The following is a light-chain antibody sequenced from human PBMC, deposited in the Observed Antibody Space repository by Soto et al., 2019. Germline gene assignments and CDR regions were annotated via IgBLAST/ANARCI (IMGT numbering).Light chain of an antibody. J-gene: IGKJ3*01. CDR1: LGISTY. Sequence: DIQLTQSPSFLSASVGDRVTITCRASLGISTYLAWYQQKPGKAPNLLIYAASTLQCGVPSRFSGSGSGTEFTLTISSLQPEDFTTYYCQHVNTYTFGPGTKVHIK. V-gene: IGKV1-9*01. CDR3: QHVNTYT. CDR2: AAS.